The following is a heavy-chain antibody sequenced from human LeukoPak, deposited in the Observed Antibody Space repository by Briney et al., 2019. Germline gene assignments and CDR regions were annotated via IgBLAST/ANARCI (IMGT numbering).Heavy chain of an antibody. CDR2: IYSGGST. D-gene: IGHD6-19*01. V-gene: IGHV3-66*01. CDR3: ARDRAGIAVAGYFDY. J-gene: IGHJ4*02. CDR1: GFTVSSNY. Sequence: PGRSLRLSRATSGFTVSSNYMSWVRQAPGKGLEWVSVIYSGGSTYYADSVKGRFTISRDNSKNTLYLQMNSLRAEDTAVYYCARDRAGIAVAGYFDYWGQGTLVTVSS.